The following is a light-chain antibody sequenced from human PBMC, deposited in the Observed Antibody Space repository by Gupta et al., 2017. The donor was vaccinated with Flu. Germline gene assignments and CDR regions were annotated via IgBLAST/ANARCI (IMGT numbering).Light chain of an antibody. CDR2: GAS. V-gene: IGKV3-20*01. CDR3: QQDGSSPWT. Sequence: EIVLTPSPGTLSLSPGERATRSCRASQSVSSSYLAWYQQKPGQAPRLLIYGASSRATGIPDRFSGSGSGTXFTLTIXRLEPEDFAVYYCQQDGSSPWTFGXGTKVEIK. CDR1: QSVSSSY. J-gene: IGKJ1*01.